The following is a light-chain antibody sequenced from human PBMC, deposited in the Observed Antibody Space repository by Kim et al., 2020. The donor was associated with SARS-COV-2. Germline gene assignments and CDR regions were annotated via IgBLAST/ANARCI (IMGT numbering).Light chain of an antibody. J-gene: IGKJ4*01. CDR2: DVS. Sequence: AFVGDRFTITCQASDAIRTYLNWYHQKPGKAPQLLLYDVSKLGTGVPPRFSGSGFGTDYSRTINSLQPDDIGTYYCQQYDSLPITFGGGTKVDIK. CDR1: DAIRTY. V-gene: IGKV1-33*01. CDR3: QQYDSLPIT.